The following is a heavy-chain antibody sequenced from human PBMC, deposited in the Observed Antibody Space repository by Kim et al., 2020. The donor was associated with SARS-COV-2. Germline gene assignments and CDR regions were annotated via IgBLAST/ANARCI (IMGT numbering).Heavy chain of an antibody. V-gene: IGHV4-39*02. J-gene: IGHJ4*02. CDR3: AREGEDAILSSKARGFLDH. D-gene: IGHD3-9*01. Sequence: SRVTISVDTSKNQFSLKLTSVTAADTAVYYCAREGEDAILSSKARGFLDHWGQGALVTVSS.